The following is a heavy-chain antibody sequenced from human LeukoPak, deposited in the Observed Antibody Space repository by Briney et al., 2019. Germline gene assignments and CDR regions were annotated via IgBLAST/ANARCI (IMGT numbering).Heavy chain of an antibody. CDR1: GFTFSSYN. CDR3: ARVSGYYDSSGYYDY. J-gene: IGHJ4*02. Sequence: GGSLRLSCAASGFTFSSYNMNWVRQAPGKGLEWVSSISSSSSYIFYADSVKGRFTISRDNAKNSLYLQMNSLRAEDTAVYYCARVSGYYDSSGYYDYWGQGTLSPSPQ. CDR2: ISSSSSYI. V-gene: IGHV3-21*01. D-gene: IGHD3-22*01.